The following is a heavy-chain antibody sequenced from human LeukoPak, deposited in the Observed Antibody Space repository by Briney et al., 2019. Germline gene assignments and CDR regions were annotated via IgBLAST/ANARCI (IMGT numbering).Heavy chain of an antibody. CDR3: AKRRLAYQFQSQYYGMDV. V-gene: IGHV3-23*01. Sequence: GGSLRLSCAASGFTFSSYAMSWVRQAPGKGLEWVSVISGTGGSTYYADSVKGRFAISRDNSKNTLFLQLNSLRVEDMAVYYCAKRRLAYQFQSQYYGMDVWGQGTTVTASS. CDR2: ISGTGGST. J-gene: IGHJ6*02. CDR1: GFTFSSYA. D-gene: IGHD3-9*01.